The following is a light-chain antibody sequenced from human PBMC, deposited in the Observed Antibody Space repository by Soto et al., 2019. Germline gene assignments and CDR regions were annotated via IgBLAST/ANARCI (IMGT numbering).Light chain of an antibody. CDR3: QQRRSWPPTIT. Sequence: EIVFTHSPATLSFSPVERATLSCRAIQSVSTYLAWYQQRPGQAPRLLIYDASYRATDIPPRFSGSGSGTDFTLTISSLEPEDFAVYYCQQRRSWPPTITFGQGTRLEIK. CDR1: QSVSTY. V-gene: IGKV3-11*01. J-gene: IGKJ5*01. CDR2: DAS.